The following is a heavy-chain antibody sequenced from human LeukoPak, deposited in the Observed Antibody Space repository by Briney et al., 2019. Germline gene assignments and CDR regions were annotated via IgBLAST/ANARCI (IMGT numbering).Heavy chain of an antibody. D-gene: IGHD5-12*01. CDR2: IYYSGST. CDR1: GGSISSGGYY. J-gene: IGHJ4*02. Sequence: SETLSLTCTVSGGSISSGGYYWSWIRQHPGKGLEWIGYIYYSGSTYYNPSLKSRVTISVDTSKNQFSLKLSSVTAADTAVYYCARVRFSVDIVGTWGGDFDYWGQGTLVTVSS. V-gene: IGHV4-31*03. CDR3: ARVRFSVDIVGTWGGDFDY.